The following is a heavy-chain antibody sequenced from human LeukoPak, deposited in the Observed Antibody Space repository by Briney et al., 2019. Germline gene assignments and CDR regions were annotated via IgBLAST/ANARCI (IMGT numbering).Heavy chain of an antibody. J-gene: IGHJ4*02. Sequence: GGSLRLSCAASGFTFSNYGLSWVRQAPGKGLEWVSGITGSGGSTYYADSVKGRFTISRDNSKNTLYRQMNSLRAEDTAIYYCARDERLLSFLKWGQGTLVTVSS. D-gene: IGHD3-3*01. CDR3: ARDERLLSFLK. CDR1: GFTFSNYG. CDR2: ITGSGGST. V-gene: IGHV3-23*01.